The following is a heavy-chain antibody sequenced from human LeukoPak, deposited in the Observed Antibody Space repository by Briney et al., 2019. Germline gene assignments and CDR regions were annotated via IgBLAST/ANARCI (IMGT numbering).Heavy chain of an antibody. Sequence: ASVTVSCQASGYTFTGYYMHWVRQAPGQGLDWMGWIDPNSGSTNYAQNFQGRVSITREKSISTAYMELSRLRSDDTAVYYCARDGWYKSYMDVWGKGTTVTISS. CDR3: ARDGWYKSYMDV. D-gene: IGHD6-19*01. J-gene: IGHJ6*03. CDR2: IDPNSGST. V-gene: IGHV1-2*02. CDR1: GYTFTGYY.